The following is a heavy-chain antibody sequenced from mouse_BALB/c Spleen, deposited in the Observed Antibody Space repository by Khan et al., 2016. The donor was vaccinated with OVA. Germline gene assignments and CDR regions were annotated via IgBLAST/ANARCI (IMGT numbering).Heavy chain of an antibody. CDR2: INPSTGYT. CDR3: VRIPNPPYDVDY. Sequence: QVQLQQSGTELARPGASVKMSCKASGYTFANYAMHWVKQRPGQGLEWIGYINPSTGYTNYNQNFSDKATLTTDRSSNTAYMQLSSLPSDDSAVYYCVRIPNPPYDVDYWGQGTTLTVSS. CDR1: GYTFANYA. J-gene: IGHJ2*01. V-gene: IGHV1-4*01. D-gene: IGHD2-14*01.